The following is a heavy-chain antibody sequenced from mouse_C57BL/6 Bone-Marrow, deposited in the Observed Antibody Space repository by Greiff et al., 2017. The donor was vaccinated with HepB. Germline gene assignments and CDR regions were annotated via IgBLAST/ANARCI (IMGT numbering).Heavy chain of an antibody. CDR1: GYTFTSYG. CDR2: IYPRSGNT. V-gene: IGHV1-81*01. D-gene: IGHD3-2*02. Sequence: VKLQESGAELARPGASVKLSCKASGYTFTSYGISWVKQRTGQGLEWIGEIYPRSGNTYYNEKFKGKATLTADKSSSTAYMELRSLTSEDSAVYFCARDSSGAWGQGTLVTVSA. J-gene: IGHJ3*01. CDR3: ARDSSGA.